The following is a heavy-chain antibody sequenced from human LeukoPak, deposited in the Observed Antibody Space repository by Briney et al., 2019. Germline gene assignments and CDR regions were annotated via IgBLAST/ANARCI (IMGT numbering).Heavy chain of an antibody. Sequence: SETLSLTCTVSGGSISSYYWSWIRQPPGKGLEWIGYIYYSGSTNYNPSLKSRVTISVDTSKNQFPLKLSSVTAADTAVYYCARHPREDYFDYWGQGTLVTVSS. CDR1: GGSISSYY. D-gene: IGHD1-26*01. CDR3: ARHPREDYFDY. CDR2: IYYSGST. J-gene: IGHJ4*02. V-gene: IGHV4-59*08.